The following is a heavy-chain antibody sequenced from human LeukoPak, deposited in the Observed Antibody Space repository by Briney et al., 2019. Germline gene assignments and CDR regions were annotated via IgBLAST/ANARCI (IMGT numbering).Heavy chain of an antibody. CDR1: GGSISSYY. V-gene: IGHV4-59*01. CDR3: ARVAVNPYYYGMDV. Sequence: SETLSLTCTVSGGSISSYYWSWIRQPPGKGLEWIGYIYYSGSTNYNPSLKSRVTISVDTSKNQFSLKLSSVTAADTAVYYCARVAVNPYYYGMDVWGQGTTVTVSS. J-gene: IGHJ6*02. D-gene: IGHD6-19*01. CDR2: IYYSGST.